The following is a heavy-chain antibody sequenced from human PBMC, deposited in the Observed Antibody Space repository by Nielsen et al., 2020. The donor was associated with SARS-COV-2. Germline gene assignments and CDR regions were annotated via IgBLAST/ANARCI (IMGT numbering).Heavy chain of an antibody. J-gene: IGHJ4*02. D-gene: IGHD3-3*01. CDR1: GYTLTSYG. Sequence: ASVPVSLLAGGYTLTSYGFTWLKQAPGQGLEWMGLISTHTGESNYAQKVQGRVTMTRDTTTRKAYLDPGSLTSDDTAVYYCARHLLEGYSYDYAYWGQGTLVVVSS. CDR2: ISTHTGES. CDR3: ARHLLEGYSYDYAY. V-gene: IGHV1-18*01.